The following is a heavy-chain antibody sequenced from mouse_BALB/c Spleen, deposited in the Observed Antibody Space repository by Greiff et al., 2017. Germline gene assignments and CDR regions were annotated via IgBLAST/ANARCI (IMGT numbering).Heavy chain of an antibody. CDR2: INSNGGST. Sequence: VQLKESGGGLVQPGGSLKLSCAASGFTFSSYGMSWVRQTPDKRLELVATINSNGGSTYYPDSVKGRFTISRDNAKNTLYLQMSSLKSEDTAMYYCASVYDGYYEGWYFDVWGAGTTVTVSS. J-gene: IGHJ1*01. CDR3: ASVYDGYYEGWYFDV. V-gene: IGHV5-6-3*01. D-gene: IGHD2-3*01. CDR1: GFTFSSYG.